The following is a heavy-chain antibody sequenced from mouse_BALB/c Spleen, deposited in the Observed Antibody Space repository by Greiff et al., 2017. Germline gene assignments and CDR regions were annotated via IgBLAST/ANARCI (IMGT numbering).Heavy chain of an antibody. CDR3: ARHEDRASYWYFDG. D-gene: IGHD3-1*01. V-gene: IGHV1-62-2*01. Sequence: VQVVESGAELVKPGASVKLSCKASGYTFTEYIIHWVKQRSGQGLEWIGWFYPGRGSIKYNEKFKDKATLTADKSSSTVYMELSRLTSEDSAVYFCARHEDRASYWYFDGWGAGTTVTVSS. CDR1: GYTFTEYI. CDR2: FYPGRGSI. J-gene: IGHJ1*01.